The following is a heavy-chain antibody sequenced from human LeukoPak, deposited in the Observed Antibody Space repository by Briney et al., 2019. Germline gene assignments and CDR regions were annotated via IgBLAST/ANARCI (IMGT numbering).Heavy chain of an antibody. CDR3: TRDRGHRLYSSGWSTYYYYMDV. CDR2: IKSKTDGGTT. CDR1: GFTFSNAW. V-gene: IGHV3-15*01. Sequence: PGGSLRLSCAASGFTFSNAWMSWVRQAPGKGLEWVGRIKSKTDGGTTDYAAPVKGRFTISRDESKSIAYLQMNSLRTEDTAIYYCTRDRGHRLYSSGWSTYYYYMDVWGKGTTVTISS. D-gene: IGHD6-19*01. J-gene: IGHJ6*03.